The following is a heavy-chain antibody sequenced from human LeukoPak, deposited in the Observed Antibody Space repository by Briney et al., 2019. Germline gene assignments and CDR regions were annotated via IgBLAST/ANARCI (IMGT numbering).Heavy chain of an antibody. CDR1: GFTFSSYW. D-gene: IGHD5-18*01. CDR3: ARERGYNYGYGDY. V-gene: IGHV3-7*01. Sequence: PGGSLRLSCAASGFTFSSYWMSWVRQAPGKGLEWVANIKQDGSEKYYVDSVKGRFTISRDNAKNSLYLQMNSLRAEDTAVYYCARERGYNYGYGDYWGQGTLVTVSS. J-gene: IGHJ4*02. CDR2: IKQDGSEK.